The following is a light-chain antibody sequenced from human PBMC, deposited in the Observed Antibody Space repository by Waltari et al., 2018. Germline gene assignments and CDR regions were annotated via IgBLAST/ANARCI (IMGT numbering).Light chain of an antibody. CDR1: SGIHVGTYR. CDR3: AIWYSSAWV. V-gene: IGLV5-39*01. J-gene: IGLJ2*01. CDR2: FKSDSDK. Sequence: QPVLTQPTSLSASPRASARFPCTLHSGIHVGTYRIYWYQQKPGSLPRSLLRFKSDSDKQQGSGVPSRFSGSKDPSTNAGLLLISGLQSEDEADYYCAIWYSSAWVFGGGTKLTVL.